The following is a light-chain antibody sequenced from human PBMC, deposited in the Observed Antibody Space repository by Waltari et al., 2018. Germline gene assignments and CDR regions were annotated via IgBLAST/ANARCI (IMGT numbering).Light chain of an antibody. V-gene: IGKV1-39*01. CDR1: QSISSY. Sequence: DIQMTQSPSSLSASVGDRVTITCRASQSISSYLNWYQHKPGKAPELLIYGASSLQSGVASRFSGSGSGTDFTLTISSLQPEDFATYYCQHSYNTPRTFGQGTRLEIK. CDR2: GAS. J-gene: IGKJ5*01. CDR3: QHSYNTPRT.